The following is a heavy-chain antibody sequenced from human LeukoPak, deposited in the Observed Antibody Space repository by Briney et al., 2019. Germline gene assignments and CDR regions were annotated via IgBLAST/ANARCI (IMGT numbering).Heavy chain of an antibody. CDR1: GYTFTDHY. Sequence: ASVKVSCEASGYTFTDHYIHWMRQAPGQGPEWMGWIYPKSGGTNSAQKFQGRVTLTRDTSISTTYMELSGLRSDDTAVYYCARIAGSGSLNWFDPWGQGTLATVSS. CDR2: IYPKSGGT. D-gene: IGHD3-10*01. CDR3: ARIAGSGSLNWFDP. V-gene: IGHV1-2*02. J-gene: IGHJ5*02.